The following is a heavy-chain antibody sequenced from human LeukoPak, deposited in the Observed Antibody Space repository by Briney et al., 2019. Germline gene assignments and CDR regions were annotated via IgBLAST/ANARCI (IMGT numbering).Heavy chain of an antibody. CDR3: ARDLFEYGSGSYLYYYYYYMDV. Sequence: GGSLRLSCAASGFTFSSYSMNWVRQAPGKGLEWVSSISSSSSYIYYADSVKGRFTISRDNAKNSLYLQMNSLRAEGTAVYYCARDLFEYGSGSYLYYYYYYMDVWGKGTTVTISS. D-gene: IGHD3-10*01. CDR1: GFTFSSYS. CDR2: ISSSSSYI. V-gene: IGHV3-21*01. J-gene: IGHJ6*03.